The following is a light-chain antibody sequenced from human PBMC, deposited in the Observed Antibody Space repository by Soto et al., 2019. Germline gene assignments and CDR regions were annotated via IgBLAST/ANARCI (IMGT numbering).Light chain of an antibody. V-gene: IGLV2-14*03. CDR2: DVS. Sequence: QSALTKPASVSGSPGQSITISCTGTRSYVGGYNYVSWYQQHPGKAPKLLIYDVSNRPSGVSNLFTGSKSANTASLTISGLQAEDEDDYYCSSYTSSTTLGYVFGSGTKLTVL. CDR1: RSYVGGYNY. J-gene: IGLJ1*01. CDR3: SSYTSSTTLGYV.